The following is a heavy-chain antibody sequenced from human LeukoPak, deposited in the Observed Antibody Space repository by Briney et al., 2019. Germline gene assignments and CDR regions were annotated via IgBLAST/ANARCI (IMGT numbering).Heavy chain of an antibody. CDR3: AGAHNWKYGTFDY. V-gene: IGHV3-21*01. D-gene: IGHD1-7*01. Sequence: GGSLRLSCAASGSTFSSYSMNWVRQAPGKGLEWVSCISSSSSYIYYADSVKGRFTISRDNAKNSLYLQMNSLRAEDTAVYYCAGAHNWKYGTFDYWGQGTLVTVSS. J-gene: IGHJ4*02. CDR1: GSTFSSYS. CDR2: ISSSSSYI.